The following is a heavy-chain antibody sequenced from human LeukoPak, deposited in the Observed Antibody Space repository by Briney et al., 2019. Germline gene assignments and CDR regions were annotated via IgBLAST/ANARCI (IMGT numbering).Heavy chain of an antibody. Sequence: ASVRVSCKDSRYTFTSYDINWLRQAPGQGLEGMGWMNHNSCTTGYTQKFQGRVTLTRNTYISTAYIQLSSLRSEDTAVYYCATFPEADYWGQGTLVTVSS. CDR3: ATFPEADY. CDR2: MNHNSCTT. J-gene: IGHJ4*02. CDR1: RYTFTSYD. D-gene: IGHD1-14*01. V-gene: IGHV1-8*03.